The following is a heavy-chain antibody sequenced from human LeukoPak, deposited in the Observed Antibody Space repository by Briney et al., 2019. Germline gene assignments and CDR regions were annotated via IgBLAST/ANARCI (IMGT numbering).Heavy chain of an antibody. CDR1: GYTFTGYY. CDR2: IIPIFGTA. J-gene: IGHJ4*02. Sequence: SVKVSCKASGYTFTGYYMHWVRQAPGQGLEWMGGIIPIFGTANYAQKFQGRVTITADKSTSTAYMELSSLRSEDMAVYYCARVLSYSSGWHYFDYWGQGTLVTVSS. V-gene: IGHV1-69*06. D-gene: IGHD6-19*01. CDR3: ARVLSYSSGWHYFDY.